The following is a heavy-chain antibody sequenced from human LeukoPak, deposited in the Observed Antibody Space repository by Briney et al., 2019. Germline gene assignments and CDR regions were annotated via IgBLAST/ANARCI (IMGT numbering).Heavy chain of an antibody. CDR1: GGSFSGYY. CDR3: ARPTRHLGVTRFDY. V-gene: IGHV4-34*01. CDR2: INHSGST. J-gene: IGHJ4*02. Sequence: KTSETLSLTCAVYGGSFSGYYWSWIRQPPGKGLEWIGEINHSGSTNYNPSLKSRVTISVDTSKNQFSLKLSSVTAADTAVYYCARPTRHLGVTRFDYWGQGTLVTVSS. D-gene: IGHD2-21*02.